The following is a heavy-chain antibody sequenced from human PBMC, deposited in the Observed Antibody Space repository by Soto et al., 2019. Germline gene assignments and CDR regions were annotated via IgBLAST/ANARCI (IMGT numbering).Heavy chain of an antibody. CDR3: ASGIQLWLRRINNGYSG. CDR1: GGTFSIYA. Sequence: QVQLVQSGAEVKKPESSVKVSCKAPGGTFSIYAISWVRQAPGQGLEWMGGIIPMFGTANYAQRFQDRVTITADESTNTVYMELSSLRSEDTAVYFCASGIQLWLRRINNGYSGWGQGTLVTVSP. J-gene: IGHJ4*02. CDR2: IIPMFGTA. V-gene: IGHV1-69*12. D-gene: IGHD5-18*01.